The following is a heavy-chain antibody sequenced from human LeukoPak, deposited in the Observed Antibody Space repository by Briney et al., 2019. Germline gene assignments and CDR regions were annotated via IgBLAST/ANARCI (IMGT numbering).Heavy chain of an antibody. Sequence: GASVKVSCKASGGTFSSYAISWVRQAPGQGLEWMGGIIPIFGTANYAQKFQGRDTITADKSTSTAYMELSSLRSEDTAVYYCARDAGGMGATSFDYWGQGTLVTVSS. CDR1: GGTFSSYA. CDR3: ARDAGGMGATSFDY. V-gene: IGHV1-69*06. D-gene: IGHD1-26*01. J-gene: IGHJ4*02. CDR2: IIPIFGTA.